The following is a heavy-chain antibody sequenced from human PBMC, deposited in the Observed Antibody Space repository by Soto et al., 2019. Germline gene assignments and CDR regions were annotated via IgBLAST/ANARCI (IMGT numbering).Heavy chain of an antibody. CDR3: ARSPRFYSSSWSIFDY. Sequence: ESGPTLVNPTQTLTLTCTFSGFSLSTSGMCVSWIRQPPGKALEWLALIDWDDDKYYSTSLKTRLTISKDTSKNQVVLTMTNMDPVDTATYYCARSPRFYSSSWSIFDYWGQGTLVTVSS. J-gene: IGHJ4*02. D-gene: IGHD6-13*01. CDR2: IDWDDDK. V-gene: IGHV2-70*01. CDR1: GFSLSTSGMC.